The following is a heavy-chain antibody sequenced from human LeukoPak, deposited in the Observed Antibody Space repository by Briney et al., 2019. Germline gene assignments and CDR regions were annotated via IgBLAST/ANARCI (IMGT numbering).Heavy chain of an antibody. D-gene: IGHD5-18*01. V-gene: IGHV3-53*01. CDR3: ARDRREIKLWPREYYYYYMDV. J-gene: IGHJ6*03. CDR1: GFSVPDNY. CDR2: IYSDRII. Sequence: GGSLRLSCAASGFSVPDNYMSWVRQAPGKGLEWVSVIYSDRIIDYADSVKGRFTISRDNAKNSLNLQMNSLRAEDTAVYYCARDRREIKLWPREYYYYYMDVWGKGTTVTISS.